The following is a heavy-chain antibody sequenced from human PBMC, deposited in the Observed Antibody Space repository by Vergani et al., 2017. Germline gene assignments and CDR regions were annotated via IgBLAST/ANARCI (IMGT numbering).Heavy chain of an antibody. CDR2: ISGSGGST. Sequence: EVQLVESGGGLIQPGGSLRLSCAASGFTVSSNYMSWVRQAPGKGLEWVSVISGSGGSTYYADSVKGRFTISRDNSKTTLDLQMNSLRAEDTAVYYCAKDRGIAVAAPDWFDPGGQGTLVTVSS. D-gene: IGHD6-13*01. CDR3: AKDRGIAVAAPDWFDP. V-gene: IGHV3-23*04. J-gene: IGHJ5*02. CDR1: GFTVSSNY.